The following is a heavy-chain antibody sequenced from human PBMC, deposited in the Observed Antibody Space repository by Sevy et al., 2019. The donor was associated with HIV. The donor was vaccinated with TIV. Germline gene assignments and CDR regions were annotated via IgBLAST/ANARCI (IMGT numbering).Heavy chain of an antibody. CDR1: GFTFSIFD. Sequence: GGSLRLSCAASGFTFSIFDLDWVRRAPGKGLEWVSYIRGSSGSYMPYYADSVKGRFTISRDNAKNSLYLQMNSLRDEDTAVYYCTRNRGYHTFDHWGQGTLVTVSS. D-gene: IGHD5-12*01. CDR3: TRNRGYHTFDH. CDR2: IRGSSGSY. J-gene: IGHJ4*02. V-gene: IGHV3-48*02.